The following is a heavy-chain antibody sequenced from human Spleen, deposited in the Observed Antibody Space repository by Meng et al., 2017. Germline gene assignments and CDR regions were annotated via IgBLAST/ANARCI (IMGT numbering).Heavy chain of an antibody. CDR3: ARGPTTMAHDFNY. CDR1: GGSFSDYY. Sequence: QLQQWGAGLLKPSETLSLTCVVSGGSFSDYYWSWIRQPPGKGLEWIGEINHSGSTNYNPSLESRATISVDTSQNNLSLKLSSVTAADSAVYYCARGPTTMAHDFNYWGQGTLVTVSS. J-gene: IGHJ4*02. V-gene: IGHV4-34*01. CDR2: INHSGST. D-gene: IGHD4-11*01.